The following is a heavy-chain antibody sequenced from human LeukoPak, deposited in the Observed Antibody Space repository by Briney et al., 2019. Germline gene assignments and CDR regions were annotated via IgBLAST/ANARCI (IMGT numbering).Heavy chain of an antibody. Sequence: PSQTLSLTCTVSGGSISSGDYYWSWIRQPPGKGLEWIGYIYYSGSIYYNPSLKSRVTISVDTSKNQFSLKLSSVTAADTAVYYCARKIDPGPYYFDYWGQGTLVTVSS. J-gene: IGHJ4*02. CDR1: GGSISSGDYY. CDR3: ARKIDPGPYYFDY. V-gene: IGHV4-30-4*08. CDR2: IYYSGSI.